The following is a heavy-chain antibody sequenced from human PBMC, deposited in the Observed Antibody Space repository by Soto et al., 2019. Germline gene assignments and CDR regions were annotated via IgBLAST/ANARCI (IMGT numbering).Heavy chain of an antibody. Sequence: QVQLVQSGTEMKRPGSSVKVSCETSGGTFSNSTFNWVRQAPGQGLEWMGWIIPVLNITNYAQKFQGRINIAADKSTSTAYLELSSLRSEDTAIYFCAKAPTASAPFLFWGLGTLVTVSS. CDR3: AKAPTASAPFLF. V-gene: IGHV1-69*02. D-gene: IGHD2-21*01. CDR1: GGTFSNST. CDR2: IIPVLNIT. J-gene: IGHJ4*02.